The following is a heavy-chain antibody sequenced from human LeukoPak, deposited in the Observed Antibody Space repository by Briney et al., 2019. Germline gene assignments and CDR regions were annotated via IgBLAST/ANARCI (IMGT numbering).Heavy chain of an antibody. CDR1: VFTFTSSA. CDR2: IVVGSGNT. D-gene: IGHD4-23*01. V-gene: IGHV1-58*01. Sequence: ASVKVSCMASVFTFTSSAVQWVRQARGQRLEGIGGIVVGSGNTNYAQKFQERVTITRDMSTSTVYMELSSLRSEDTAVYYCAAEGRPTVVTFRKGAVDLWGQGTMVTVSS. CDR3: AAEGRPTVVTFRKGAVDL. J-gene: IGHJ3*01.